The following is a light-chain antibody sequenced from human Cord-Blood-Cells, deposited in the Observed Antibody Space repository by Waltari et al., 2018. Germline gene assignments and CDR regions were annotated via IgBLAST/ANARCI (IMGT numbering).Light chain of an antibody. CDR1: QDISNY. CDR2: DAT. J-gene: IGKJ3*01. Sequence: DIQMTQSPSSLSASVGDIVTITCQASQDISNYLNWYQKKPGKAPKLLTYDATNLETGVPSRFSGSGSWTDFTFTISSLQPEDIATYYCQQYDNLFTFGHGTKVDIK. V-gene: IGKV1-33*01. CDR3: QQYDNLFT.